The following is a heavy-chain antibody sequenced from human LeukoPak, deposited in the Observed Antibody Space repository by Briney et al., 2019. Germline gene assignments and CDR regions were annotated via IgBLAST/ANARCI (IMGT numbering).Heavy chain of an antibody. V-gene: IGHV3-9*03. CDR2: ISWNSGSI. J-gene: IGHJ4*02. CDR3: AKGFGARTYYFDY. D-gene: IGHD3-3*01. Sequence: GGSLRLSCAASGFTFSSYSMNWVRQAPGKGLEWVSGISWNSGSIGYADSVKGRFTISRDNAKNSLYLQMNSLRAEDMALYYCAKGFGARTYYFDYWGQGTLVTVSS. CDR1: GFTFSSYS.